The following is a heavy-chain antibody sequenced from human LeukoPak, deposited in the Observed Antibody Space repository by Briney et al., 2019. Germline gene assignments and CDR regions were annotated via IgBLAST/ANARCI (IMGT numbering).Heavy chain of an antibody. CDR3: ARVGYYESSGYYEY. Sequence: ASVKLSCTASGYTLTDYYMHWVRQAPGQGLGWMGRINPNSGGTNYDQKFQGRGTMTRDTSISTVYMELSTLRFDDTAVYYCARVGYYESSGYYEYWGQGTLVAVSS. D-gene: IGHD3-22*01. CDR1: GYTLTDYY. J-gene: IGHJ4*02. CDR2: INPNSGGT. V-gene: IGHV1-2*06.